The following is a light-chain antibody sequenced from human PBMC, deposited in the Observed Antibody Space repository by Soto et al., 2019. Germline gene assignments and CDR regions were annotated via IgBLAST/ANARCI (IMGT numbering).Light chain of an antibody. CDR2: EVS. Sequence: QSALTQPPSASGSPGQSVTISCTGTSSDVGGYNYVSWYQQHPGKAPQLMIYEVSKRPSGVPDRFSGSKSGNTASLTVSGLQAEDEADYYRSSYAGSNNLGVFGGGTKLTVL. CDR1: SSDVGGYNY. J-gene: IGLJ3*02. CDR3: SSYAGSNNLGV. V-gene: IGLV2-8*01.